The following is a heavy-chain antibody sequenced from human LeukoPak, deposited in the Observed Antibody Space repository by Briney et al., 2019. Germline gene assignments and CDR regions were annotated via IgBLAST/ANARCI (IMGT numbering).Heavy chain of an antibody. CDR2: IYYIRST. V-gene: IGHV4-61*08. CDR1: GGSVGSAGYY. CDR3: ARTQSQSGSYRYYFGY. D-gene: IGHD1-26*01. Sequence: SETLSLTCTVSGGSVGSAGYYWSWIRQPPGGGLEWIGYIYYIRSTNYNPSLKSRVTMSLNPSKNQFSLKLNSVTAADTAVYYCARTQSQSGSYRYYFGYWGQGTLVTVSS. J-gene: IGHJ4*02.